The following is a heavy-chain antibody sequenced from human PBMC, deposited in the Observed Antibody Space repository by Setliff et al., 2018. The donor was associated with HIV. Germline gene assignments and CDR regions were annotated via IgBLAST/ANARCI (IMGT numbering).Heavy chain of an antibody. CDR2: IYHSGKT. V-gene: IGHV4-39*01. CDR1: GGSISSNKYY. D-gene: IGHD2-2*01. Sequence: SETLSLTCSVSGGSISSNKYYWSWIRQPPGKGLEWTGSIYHSGKTYYNPSLKSRLTISVDTSKNQFSLKLTSVTAADAAIYYCVASSSWSCRLNYWGQGTLVTVSS. CDR3: VASSSWSCRLNY. J-gene: IGHJ4*02.